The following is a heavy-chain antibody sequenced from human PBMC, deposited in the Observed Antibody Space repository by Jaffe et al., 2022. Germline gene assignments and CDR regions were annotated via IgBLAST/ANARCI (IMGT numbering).Heavy chain of an antibody. V-gene: IGHV3-48*04. Sequence: EVQLVESGGGLVQPGESLRLSCVASGFTFTPYTINWVRQAPGKGLEWISYISGDYRRIFYSDSVKGRFTVSRDNAENSVYLQMDSLRVEDTAVYYCTRDMSYIKFEPWGQGTLVTVSS. CDR1: GFTFTPYT. D-gene: IGHD5-18*01. J-gene: IGHJ5*01. CDR3: TRDMSYIKFEP. CDR2: ISGDYRRI.